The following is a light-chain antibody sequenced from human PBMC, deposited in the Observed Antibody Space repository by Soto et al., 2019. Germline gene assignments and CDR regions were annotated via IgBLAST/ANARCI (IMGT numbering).Light chain of an antibody. Sequence: QSALTQPASVSGSPGQSITISCAATSSDVGAYNYVSWYQQHPDKAPKLMIYEVSNRPSGVSNRFSGSKSGNTASLTISGLQAEDEADYYCNSYTTSSTYVFGTGTKLTVL. J-gene: IGLJ1*01. CDR1: SSDVGAYNY. CDR2: EVS. CDR3: NSYTTSSTYV. V-gene: IGLV2-14*01.